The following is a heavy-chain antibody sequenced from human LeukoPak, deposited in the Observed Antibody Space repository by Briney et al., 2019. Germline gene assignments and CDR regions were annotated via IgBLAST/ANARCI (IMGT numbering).Heavy chain of an antibody. Sequence: GESLQISCKASGYSFDSYWIGWVRQQPGKGPEWMVIIYPGDSDIKYSPSFEGQVTISADKSNSTAYLQWSSLKASDTAMYYCARRSSSGGYYFDYWGQGTLVTVSS. CDR3: ARRSSSGGYYFDY. D-gene: IGHD3-16*01. CDR1: GYSFDSYW. V-gene: IGHV5-51*01. J-gene: IGHJ4*02. CDR2: IYPGDSDI.